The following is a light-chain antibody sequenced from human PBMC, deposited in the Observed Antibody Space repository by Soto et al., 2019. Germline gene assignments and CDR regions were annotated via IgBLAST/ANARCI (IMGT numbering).Light chain of an antibody. Sequence: EVVLTQSPATLSLSPGERATLSCRASESIGNYLAWYQQKLGQAPKLLIYDASHRAIGIPGRFSGDGSGTDFTLSSSSREHEDFAVYYCPWRSDWPPLISFGGGTKVEIK. V-gene: IGKV3-11*01. CDR3: PWRSDWPPLIS. CDR2: DAS. J-gene: IGKJ4*01. CDR1: ESIGNY.